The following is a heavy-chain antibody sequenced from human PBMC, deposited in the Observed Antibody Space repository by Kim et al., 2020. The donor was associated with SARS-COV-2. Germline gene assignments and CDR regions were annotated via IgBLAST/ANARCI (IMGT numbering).Heavy chain of an antibody. V-gene: IGHV4-59*01. CDR2: IYYTGIT. CDR1: GASISSYY. Sequence: SETLSLTCTVSGASISSYYWSWIRQPPGKGLEWIGYIYYTGITNYNPSLRSRVTISIDTSKKHSSLKLSSVTAADTAMYYCARIDDYGAYYFDYWVQGT. D-gene: IGHD4-17*01. J-gene: IGHJ4*02. CDR3: ARIDDYGAYYFDY.